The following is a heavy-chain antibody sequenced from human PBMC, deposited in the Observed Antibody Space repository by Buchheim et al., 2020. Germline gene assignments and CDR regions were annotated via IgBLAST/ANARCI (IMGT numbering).Heavy chain of an antibody. CDR2: IYYSGST. CDR1: GGSISSSSYY. D-gene: IGHD5-18*01. CDR3: ARDNTAMVRKWWNYYYYGMDV. Sequence: QLQLQESGPGLVKPSETLSLTCTVSGGSISSSSYYWGWIRQPPGKGLEWIGRIYYSGSTYYNPSLKSRVTISVDTSKNQFSLKLSSVTAADTAVYYCARDNTAMVRKWWNYYYYGMDVWGQGTT. V-gene: IGHV4-39*07. J-gene: IGHJ6*02.